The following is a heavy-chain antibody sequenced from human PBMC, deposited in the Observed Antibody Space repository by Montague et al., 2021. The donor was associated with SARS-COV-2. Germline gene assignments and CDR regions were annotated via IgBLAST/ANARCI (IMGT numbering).Heavy chain of an antibody. V-gene: IGHV4-59*01. CDR1: GGSISSYY. CDR3: ARVPVLLWFGERGYWFDP. CDR2: IYYSGST. Sequence: SETLSLTCTVSGGSISSYYWSWFRQLPGKGLEWIGYIYYSGSTNYNPSLKSRVTKSVDTSKYQFSLKLISVTAADTAAFYCARVPVLLWFGERGYWFDPWGQGTLVTVSP. D-gene: IGHD3-10*01. J-gene: IGHJ5*02.